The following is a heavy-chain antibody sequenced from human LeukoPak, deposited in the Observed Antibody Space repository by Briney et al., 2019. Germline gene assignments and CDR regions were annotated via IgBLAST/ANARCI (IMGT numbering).Heavy chain of an antibody. V-gene: IGHV4-59*01. Sequence: NPSETLSLTCTVSGGSISSYYWSWIRQPPGKGLEWIGYIYYSGSTNYNPSLKSRVTISVDTSKNQFSLKLSSVTAADTAVYYCARDGATGSYYYYMDVWGKGTTVTISS. CDR2: IYYSGST. CDR1: GGSISSYY. D-gene: IGHD1-14*01. CDR3: ARDGATGSYYYYMDV. J-gene: IGHJ6*03.